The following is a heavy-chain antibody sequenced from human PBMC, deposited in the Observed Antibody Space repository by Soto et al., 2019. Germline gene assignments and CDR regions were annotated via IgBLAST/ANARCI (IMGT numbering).Heavy chain of an antibody. D-gene: IGHD6-6*01. Sequence: DGGWISQPPGKGLEWIGSIYYSGSTYYNPSLKSRVTISVDTSKNQFSLKLSSVTAADTAVYYCARRLAARLRYYYSGMAVWGQGTTVPVSS. V-gene: IGHV4-39*01. CDR2: IYYSGST. CDR3: ARRLAARLRYYYSGMAV. J-gene: IGHJ6*02. CDR1: D.